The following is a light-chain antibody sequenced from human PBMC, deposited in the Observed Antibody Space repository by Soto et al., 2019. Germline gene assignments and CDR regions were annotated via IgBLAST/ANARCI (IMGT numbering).Light chain of an antibody. CDR1: SSNIGAGYD. J-gene: IGLJ1*01. Sequence: QSVLTQPPSVSGAPGQRVTISCTGSSSNIGAGYDVHWYQQLPGTAPKLLIYVNSNRPSGVPDRFSGSKSGTSASLAITGLQAEDEADYYCQSYDSSLSGRGVFGTGTKVTV. V-gene: IGLV1-40*01. CDR3: QSYDSSLSGRGV. CDR2: VNS.